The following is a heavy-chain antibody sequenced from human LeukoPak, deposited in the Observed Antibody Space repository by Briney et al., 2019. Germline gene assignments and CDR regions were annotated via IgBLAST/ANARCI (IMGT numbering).Heavy chain of an antibody. CDR3: ARDNYGSGLHDY. CDR1: GGSISSSSYY. J-gene: IGHJ4*02. CDR2: IYYSGST. Sequence: PSETLYLTCTVSGGSISSSSYYWGWIRQPPGKGLEWIGYIYYSGSTNYNPSLKSRVTISVDTSKNQFSLKLSSVTAADTAVYYCARDNYGSGLHDYWGQGTLVTVSS. V-gene: IGHV4-61*01. D-gene: IGHD3-10*01.